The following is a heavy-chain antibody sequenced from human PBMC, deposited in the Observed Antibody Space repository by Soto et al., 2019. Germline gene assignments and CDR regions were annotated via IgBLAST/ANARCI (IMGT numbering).Heavy chain of an antibody. V-gene: IGHV1-18*01. CDR1: GYTFTSYG. J-gene: IGHJ4*01. Sequence: QVQLVQSGAEVKKPGASVKVSCKASGYTFTSYGISWVRQAPGQGLEWMGWISTYIGNTHYAQKFQGRVTMTTDTSTTKAYLELRSLRSDDTAVYYCARDAVGYCSNGVCYTTPLDYWGHGALVTVSS. CDR2: ISTYIGNT. CDR3: ARDAVGYCSNGVCYTTPLDY. D-gene: IGHD2-8*01.